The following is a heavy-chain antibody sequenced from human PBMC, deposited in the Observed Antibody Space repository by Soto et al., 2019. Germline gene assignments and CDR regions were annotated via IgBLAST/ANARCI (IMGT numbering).Heavy chain of an antibody. CDR2: IYSGGST. CDR3: ATRPLLPGAP. Sequence: EVQLVESGGGLIQPGGSLRLSCAASGFTFSSNDMNWVRQAPGKGLEWVSLIYSGGSTYYAYSVKGRFNISRDNSKNTLYLQMSSLRAEDTAVYYCATRPLLPGAPWGQGTMVTVSS. CDR1: GFTFSSND. V-gene: IGHV3-53*01. D-gene: IGHD3-22*01. J-gene: IGHJ3*01.